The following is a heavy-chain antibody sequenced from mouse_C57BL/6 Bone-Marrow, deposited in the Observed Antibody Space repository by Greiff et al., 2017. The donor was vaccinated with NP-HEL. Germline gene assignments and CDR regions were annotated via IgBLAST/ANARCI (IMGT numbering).Heavy chain of an antibody. Sequence: VQLLQSGAELARPGASVKMSCKASGYTFTSYGISWVKQRTGQGLEWIGEIYTGSGNTYYNEKFKGKATLTSGTSSSTAYMQLSSLTSEDSAIYFCASRSGYWGQGTSVTVSS. CDR3: ASRSGY. CDR2: IYTGSGNT. D-gene: IGHD6-1*01. V-gene: IGHV1-81*01. J-gene: IGHJ4*01. CDR1: GYTFTSYG.